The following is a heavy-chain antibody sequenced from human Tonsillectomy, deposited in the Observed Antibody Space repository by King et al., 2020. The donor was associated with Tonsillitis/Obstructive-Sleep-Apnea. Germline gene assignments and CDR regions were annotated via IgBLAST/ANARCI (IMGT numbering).Heavy chain of an antibody. CDR3: AREGSSWFYYYYYMDV. CDR1: GYPFTTYA. Sequence: VQLVQSGSELKKPGASVKVSCKASGYPFTTYAMNWVRQATGQGIEWMGWINTNTGNPTYAQGFTGRFVFSLDTSVSTAYLQISSLQAEDTAVYYCAREGSSWFYYYYYMDVWGTGTTVTVSS. V-gene: IGHV7-4-1*02. D-gene: IGHD6-13*01. CDR2: INTNTGNP. J-gene: IGHJ6*03.